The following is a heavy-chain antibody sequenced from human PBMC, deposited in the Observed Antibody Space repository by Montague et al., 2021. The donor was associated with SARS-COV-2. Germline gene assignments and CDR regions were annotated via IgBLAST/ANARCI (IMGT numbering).Heavy chain of an antibody. Sequence: SLRLSCAASGFTFSSYEMNWVRQAPGKGLEWVSYISSSGSTIYYSDSLHVLFTISRDNAKNSLYLQMNSLRAEDTAVYYCARARTSDITIFGVVTKYYFDYWGQGTLVTVSS. D-gene: IGHD3-3*01. CDR2: ISSSGSTI. J-gene: IGHJ4*02. V-gene: IGHV3-48*03. CDR1: GFTFSSYE. CDR3: ARARTSDITIFGVVTKYYFDY.